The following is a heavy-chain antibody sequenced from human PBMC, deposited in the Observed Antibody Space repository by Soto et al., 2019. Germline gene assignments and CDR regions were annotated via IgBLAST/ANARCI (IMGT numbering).Heavy chain of an antibody. CDR2: INPSGGST. Sequence: QVQLVQSGAEVKKPGASVKVSCKASGYTFTSYYMHWLRQAPGQGLEWMVIINPSGGSTSYAQKFHGRVTMNSETSTRTVYMELSSLRSEDTAVYYCARDARTGSSGHRKKRGFDYWGQGTLVTVSS. CDR1: GYTFTSYY. D-gene: IGHD3-22*01. V-gene: IGHV1-46*01. J-gene: IGHJ4*02. CDR3: ARDARTGSSGHRKKRGFDY.